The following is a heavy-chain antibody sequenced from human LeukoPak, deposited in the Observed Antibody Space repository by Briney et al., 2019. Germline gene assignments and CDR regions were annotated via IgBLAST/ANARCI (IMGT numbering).Heavy chain of an antibody. V-gene: IGHV4-59*08. Sequence: PSETLSLTCTVSRGSTSPDHCAWIRQPPGKGLEWIGYIFYTGRARYNPSLEGRATLTVDMSKNQVSLKLNSVTAADTAMYYCARLVDGVNTCVDSWGQGTLVTVSS. D-gene: IGHD3-10*01. J-gene: IGHJ4*02. CDR3: ARLVDGVNTCVDS. CDR1: RGSTSPDH. CDR2: IFYTGRA.